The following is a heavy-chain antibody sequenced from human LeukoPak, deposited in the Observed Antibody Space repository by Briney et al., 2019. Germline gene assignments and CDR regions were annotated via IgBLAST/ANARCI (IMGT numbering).Heavy chain of an antibody. CDR3: ARMGFSGWMIVVSDAFDI. D-gene: IGHD3-22*01. Sequence: ASVKVSCKASGYTFTSYGISWVRQAPGQGLEWMGWISAYNGNTNYAQKLQGRVTMTTDTSTSTAYMELRSLRSDDTAVCYCARMGFSGWMIVVSDAFDIWGQGTMVTVSS. CDR1: GYTFTSYG. V-gene: IGHV1-18*01. CDR2: ISAYNGNT. J-gene: IGHJ3*02.